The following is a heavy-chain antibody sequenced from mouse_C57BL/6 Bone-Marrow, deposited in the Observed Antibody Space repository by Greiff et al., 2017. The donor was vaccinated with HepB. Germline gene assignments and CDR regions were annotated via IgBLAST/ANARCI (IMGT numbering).Heavy chain of an antibody. Sequence: VKLQESGPGLVQPSQSLSITCTVSGFSLTSYGVHWVRQSPGKGLEWLGVIWRGGSTDYNAAFMSRLSITKDNSKSQVFFKMNSLQADDTAIYYCAKKIEDGYLWYFDVWGTGTTVTVSS. CDR1: GFSLTSYG. CDR2: IWRGGST. V-gene: IGHV2-5*01. CDR3: AKKIEDGYLWYFDV. J-gene: IGHJ1*03. D-gene: IGHD2-3*01.